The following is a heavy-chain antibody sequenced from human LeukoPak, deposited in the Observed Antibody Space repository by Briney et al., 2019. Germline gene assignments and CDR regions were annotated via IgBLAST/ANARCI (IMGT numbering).Heavy chain of an antibody. J-gene: IGHJ4*02. CDR1: GFNFSNYW. Sequence: PGGSLRLSCAASGFNFSNYWMTWVRQAPGKGLEWVANIEQDGSEKYYVDSVKGRFTISRDNAKNSLYLQMNSLRAEDTAVYHCARDDYGSGSLTYWGQGTLVTVSS. D-gene: IGHD3-10*01. CDR3: ARDDYGSGSLTY. V-gene: IGHV3-7*04. CDR2: IEQDGSEK.